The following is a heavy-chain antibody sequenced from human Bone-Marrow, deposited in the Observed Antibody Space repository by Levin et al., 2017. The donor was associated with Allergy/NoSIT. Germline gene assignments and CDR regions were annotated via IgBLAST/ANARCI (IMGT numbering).Heavy chain of an antibody. CDR3: ARASRWLQLGCDY. CDR1: GFSFSSYA. CDR2: ISYDGTNT. D-gene: IGHD5-24*01. J-gene: IGHJ4*02. V-gene: IGHV3-30*04. Sequence: GGSLRLSCAASGFSFSSYAMHWVRQAPGKGLEWVAVISYDGTNTYYAATVKGRFTISRDNSKNTLSLQMNSLRAEDTAVYYCARASRWLQLGCDYWGQGILVTVSS.